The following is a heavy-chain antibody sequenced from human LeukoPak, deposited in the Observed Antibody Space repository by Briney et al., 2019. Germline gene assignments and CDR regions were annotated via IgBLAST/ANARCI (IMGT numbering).Heavy chain of an antibody. J-gene: IGHJ4*02. CDR1: GFIFSSYA. D-gene: IGHD6-13*01. Sequence: GGSLRLSCAASGFIFSSYAMHWVRQAPGKGLEWVAVISYDGSNKYYADSVKGRFTISRDNSKNTLYLQMNSLRAEDTAVYYCARGRIAAAGSPFDYWGQGTLVTVSS. V-gene: IGHV3-30-3*01. CDR2: ISYDGSNK. CDR3: ARGRIAAAGSPFDY.